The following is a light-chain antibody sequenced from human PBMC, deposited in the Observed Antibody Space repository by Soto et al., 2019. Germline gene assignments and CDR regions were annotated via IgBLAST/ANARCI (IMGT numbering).Light chain of an antibody. V-gene: IGKV1-39*01. J-gene: IGKJ1*01. CDR3: QQSYSTPPT. CDR1: QTVNSY. CDR2: GAS. Sequence: EIQITQSPATLSASAGDRDTLNCRASQTVNSYLAWYQQKPGQAPKLLIYGASSRATGIPARFSGSGSGTDFTLTISSLQSEDFATYYCQQSYSTPPTFGQGTKVDI.